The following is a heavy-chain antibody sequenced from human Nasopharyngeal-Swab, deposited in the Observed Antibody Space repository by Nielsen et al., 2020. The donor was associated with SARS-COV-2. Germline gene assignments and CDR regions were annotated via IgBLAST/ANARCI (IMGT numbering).Heavy chain of an antibody. Sequence: GESLKISCAGSGFTFSSYNMNWVRQAPGKGLEWVSSVSSSSTYIYYADSVKGRFTISRDNAKNSLYLQMNSLRAEDTAVYYCARVLTDPDPPDYWGQGTLVTVSS. J-gene: IGHJ4*02. CDR2: VSSSSTYI. CDR1: GFTFSSYN. CDR3: ARVLTDPDPPDY. V-gene: IGHV3-21*01.